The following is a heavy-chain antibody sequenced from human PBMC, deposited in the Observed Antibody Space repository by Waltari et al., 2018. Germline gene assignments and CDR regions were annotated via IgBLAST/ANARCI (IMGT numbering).Heavy chain of an antibody. CDR3: TRGGNYDFWSHTPFVDP. D-gene: IGHD3-3*01. V-gene: IGHV4-34*01. Sequence: QVQLQQWGAGLLKPSETLSLTCSGSGASFSAYYWGWVRHVPGKGLEWIGQIRHPGNTNYNPSLQSRVAISIDTSRSQFSLKVFSVTAADTGLYFCTRGGNYDFWSHTPFVDPWGQGTQVTVSS. CDR2: IRHPGNT. CDR1: GASFSAYY. J-gene: IGHJ5*02.